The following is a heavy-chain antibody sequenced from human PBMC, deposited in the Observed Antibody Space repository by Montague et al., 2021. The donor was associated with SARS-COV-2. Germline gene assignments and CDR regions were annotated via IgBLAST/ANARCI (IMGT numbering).Heavy chain of an antibody. CDR2: IYYSGST. D-gene: IGHD2-8*01. CDR3: ARILRSCTNGVCRPYDYYALDV. J-gene: IGHJ6*02. V-gene: IGHV4-59*01. Sequence: SETLSLTCTVSGGSISGFYWSWIRKPPGKGLERIWYIYYSGSTKYNPSXXIQVAVSVYRSKNQISLTLTSVTAAATAVYYCARILRSCTNGVCRPYDYYALDVWGQGTTVTVSS. CDR1: GGSISGFY.